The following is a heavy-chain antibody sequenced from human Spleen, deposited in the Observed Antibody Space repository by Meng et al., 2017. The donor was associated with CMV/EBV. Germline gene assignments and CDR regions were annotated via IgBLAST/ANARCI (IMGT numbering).Heavy chain of an antibody. Sequence: GESLKISCAGSGFTFSSSGMNWVRQAPGKGLEWVAFIRYDGSNEHYVDSVKGRFTVSRDNAKNSLYLQMNSLRVEDTAVYYCARDWRYYFDSWGQGTLVTVS. CDR1: GFTFSSSG. CDR2: IRYDGSNE. J-gene: IGHJ4*02. CDR3: ARDWRYYFDS. V-gene: IGHV3-30*02.